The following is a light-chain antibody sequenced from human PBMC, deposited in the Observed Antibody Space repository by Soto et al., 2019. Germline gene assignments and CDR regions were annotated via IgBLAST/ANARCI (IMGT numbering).Light chain of an antibody. Sequence: QSALTQPASVSGSPGQSITISCTGTSSDVGGYNYVSWYQQHPGKAPKLMIYDVNNRPSGVPNRFSGCKSGNTASLTISGLQAEDGGDYYCSSYTSSITLVFGGGTQLTVL. V-gene: IGLV2-14*01. CDR1: SSDVGGYNY. CDR3: SSYTSSITLV. CDR2: DVN. J-gene: IGLJ2*01.